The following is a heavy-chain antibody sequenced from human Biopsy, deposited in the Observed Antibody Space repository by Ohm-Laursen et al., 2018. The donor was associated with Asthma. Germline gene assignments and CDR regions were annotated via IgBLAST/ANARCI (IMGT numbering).Heavy chain of an antibody. CDR2: ISFDGSNK. CDR1: GFNFHNYG. CDR3: ARVDGVVEAATRLGGMDV. J-gene: IGHJ6*02. Sequence: SLRLSCAAFGFNFHNYGMHWVRQTPAKGLEWVAVISFDGSNKYYADSVKGRFTISRDNSKNTLYLQMTSLSAEDSAVYYCARVDGVVEAATRLGGMDVWGQGTTVTVSS. D-gene: IGHD2-15*01. V-gene: IGHV3-30*03.